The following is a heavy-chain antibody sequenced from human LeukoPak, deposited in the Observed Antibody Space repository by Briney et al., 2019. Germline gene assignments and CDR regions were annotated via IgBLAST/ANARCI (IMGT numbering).Heavy chain of an antibody. CDR2: IYPSDSDT. CDR1: GYSFTNYW. D-gene: IGHD1-1*01. CDR3: AKLGWNVQVGTPPYFDS. J-gene: IGHJ4*02. V-gene: IGHV5-51*01. Sequence: GESLKISCKGSGYSFTNYWIGWVRQMPGKGLEWMGIIYPSDSDTRYSPSFQGQVTISTDKSINTAYLQWSSLKASDTAMYYCAKLGWNVQVGTPPYFDSWGQGTLVTVSS.